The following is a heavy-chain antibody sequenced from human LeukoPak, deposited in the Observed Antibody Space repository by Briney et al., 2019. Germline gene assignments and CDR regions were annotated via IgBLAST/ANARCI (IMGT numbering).Heavy chain of an antibody. J-gene: IGHJ4*02. CDR1: GFTFSGHW. Sequence: GGSLRLSCAASGFTFSGHWMSWVRQAPGKGLEWVASIRQDGSEKHYVDSVEGRFTISRDNAKNSLHLQMNSLRAEDTAVYYCAQKGGTDYWGQGTLVTVSS. CDR3: AQKGGTDY. D-gene: IGHD2-15*01. V-gene: IGHV3-7*01. CDR2: IRQDGSEK.